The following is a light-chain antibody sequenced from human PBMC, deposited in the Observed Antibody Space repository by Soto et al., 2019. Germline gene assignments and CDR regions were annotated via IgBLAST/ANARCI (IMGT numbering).Light chain of an antibody. V-gene: IGKV3-11*01. CDR2: DAS. Sequence: EIVLTQSPATLYLSPGERATLSCRASQSISSYLAWYQQKPGQAPRLLIYDASNRAAGIPARFSCSGSGTDFTLTISSLEPEDCAVYYCQQRSNWPPITFGQGTRLEIK. J-gene: IGKJ5*01. CDR1: QSISSY. CDR3: QQRSNWPPIT.